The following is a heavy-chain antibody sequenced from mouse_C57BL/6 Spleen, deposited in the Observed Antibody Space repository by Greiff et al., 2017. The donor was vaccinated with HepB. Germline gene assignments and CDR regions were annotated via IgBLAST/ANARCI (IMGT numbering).Heavy chain of an antibody. V-gene: IGHV1-81*01. D-gene: IGHD2-4*01. CDR2: IYPRSGNT. CDR1: GYTFTSYG. CDR3: ARDDYDGNPFAY. Sequence: QVQLQQSGAELARPGASVKLSCKASGYTFTSYGISWVKQRTGQGLEWIGEIYPRSGNTYYNEKFKGKATLTADKSSSTAYMELRSLTSEDSAVYFCARDDYDGNPFAYWGQGTLVTVSA. J-gene: IGHJ3*01.